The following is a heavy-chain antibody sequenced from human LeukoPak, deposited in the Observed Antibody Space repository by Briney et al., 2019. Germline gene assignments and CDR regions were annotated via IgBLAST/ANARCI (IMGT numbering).Heavy chain of an antibody. J-gene: IGHJ4*02. CDR3: AXRED. CDR2: ISYDGSNK. Sequence: GGSLRLSCAASGFTFSSYGMPWVRQAPGKGLEWVAVISYDGSNKYYADSVKGRFTISRDNSKNTLYLQMNSLRAEDTAVYYXAXREDWGQGTLVTVSS. CDR1: GFTFSSYG. D-gene: IGHD1-26*01. V-gene: IGHV3-30*18.